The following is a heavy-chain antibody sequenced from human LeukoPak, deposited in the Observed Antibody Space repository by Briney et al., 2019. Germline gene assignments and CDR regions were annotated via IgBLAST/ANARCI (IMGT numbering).Heavy chain of an antibody. V-gene: IGHV3-23*01. J-gene: IGHJ4*02. CDR2: VRGSVGST. CDR3: AKDSHSGTYFDS. D-gene: IGHD1-26*01. CDR1: GFTFSSYD. Sequence: GGSLRLSCAASGFTFSSYDMSWVRQAPGKGLEWVSAVRGSVGSTYYEDSVKGRFTISRDNSKSTLFLQMNSLRAEDTAVYYCAKDSHSGTYFDSWGRGTLVTVSS.